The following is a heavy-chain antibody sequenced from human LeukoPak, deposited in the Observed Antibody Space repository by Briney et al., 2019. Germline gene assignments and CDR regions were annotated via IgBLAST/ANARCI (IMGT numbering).Heavy chain of an antibody. CDR2: IIPILGIA. Sequence: EASVKVSCKASGGTFSSYAISWVRQAPGQGLEWMGRIIPILGIANYAQKFQGRVTITAGKSTSTAYMELSSLRSEDTAVYYCARGGYGDYGSAFWGQGTLVTVSS. D-gene: IGHD4-17*01. V-gene: IGHV1-69*04. CDR1: GGTFSSYA. CDR3: ARGGYGDYGSAF. J-gene: IGHJ4*02.